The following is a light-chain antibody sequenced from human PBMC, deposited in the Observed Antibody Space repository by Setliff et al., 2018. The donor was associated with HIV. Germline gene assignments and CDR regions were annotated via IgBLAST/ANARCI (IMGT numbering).Light chain of an antibody. CDR1: SSDFGGYNY. CDR2: DVS. J-gene: IGLJ1*01. CDR3: CSYAGSYKV. V-gene: IGLV2-11*01. Sequence: QSALTQPRSVSGSPGQSVTISFTGTSSDFGGYNYVSWYQQHPGKAPKLMIYDVSKRPSGVPDRFSGSKSGNTASLTISGLQAEDEADYYCCSYAGSYKVFGTGTKVTVL.